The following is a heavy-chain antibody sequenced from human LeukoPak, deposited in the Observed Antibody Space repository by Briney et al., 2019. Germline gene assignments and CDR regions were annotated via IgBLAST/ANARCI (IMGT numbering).Heavy chain of an antibody. CDR2: IYHSGST. CDR1: GYSISSGYY. D-gene: IGHD2-2*01. CDR3: ARLRSSTSFGYMDV. J-gene: IGHJ6*03. V-gene: IGHV4-38-2*01. Sequence: SETLSLTCAVSGYSISSGYYWGWIRQPPGEGLEWIGSIYHSGSTYYNPSLKSRVTISVDTTNNQFSLKLSSVTAADTAVYYCARLRSSTSFGYMDVWGKGTTVTVSS.